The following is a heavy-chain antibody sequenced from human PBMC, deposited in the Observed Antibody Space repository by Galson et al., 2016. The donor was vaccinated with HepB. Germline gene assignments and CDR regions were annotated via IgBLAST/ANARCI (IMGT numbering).Heavy chain of an antibody. CDR2: LNPEDGEI. D-gene: IGHD2-2*01. J-gene: IGHJ3*01. CDR1: GDALTEFS. V-gene: IGHV1-24*01. CDR3: ATLYCSNITCYLEGVHAFER. Sequence: SVKVSCKVSGDALTEFSTHWARQAPGKALEWMGGLNPEDGEIIYAQRFEGRVTMTEDTATDTAYMELSSLRSEDTAVYYCATLYCSNITCYLEGVHAFERWGQGTMVTVSS.